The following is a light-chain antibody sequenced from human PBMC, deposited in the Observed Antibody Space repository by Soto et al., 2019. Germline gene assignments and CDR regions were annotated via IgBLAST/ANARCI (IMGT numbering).Light chain of an antibody. J-gene: IGKJ1*01. CDR3: QQYGSSPQT. CDR1: QSLSSNY. V-gene: IGKV3-20*01. CDR2: GAS. Sequence: EIVLTQSPGTLSLSPGERAILSCRASQSLSSNYLTWYQQKPGQAPRLLIYGASSRATGIPDRFSGSGSGTDFTLTISRLEPEDFAVYYCQQYGSSPQTFGQGTKVEIK.